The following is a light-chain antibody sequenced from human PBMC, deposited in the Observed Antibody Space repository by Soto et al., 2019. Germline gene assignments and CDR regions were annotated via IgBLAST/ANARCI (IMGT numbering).Light chain of an antibody. Sequence: QSALTQPASVSGSPGQSITISCTGSSSDFGGYNYVSWYQQHPGKVPKLMIYDVSSRPSGISNRFSGSKSGNTASLTISGLQAEDEADYYCGSYTRSSTLVFGGGTKLTVL. CDR1: SSDFGGYNY. J-gene: IGLJ2*01. CDR3: GSYTRSSTLV. CDR2: DVS. V-gene: IGLV2-14*01.